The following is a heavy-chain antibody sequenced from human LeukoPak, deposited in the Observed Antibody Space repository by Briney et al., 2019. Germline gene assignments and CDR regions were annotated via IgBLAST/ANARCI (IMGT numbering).Heavy chain of an antibody. V-gene: IGHV3-23*01. CDR3: ATSTGYSSSWQTPNDY. Sequence: EGSLRLSCAASGFTFSSYGMSWVRQAPGKGLEWVSAISGSGGSTYYADSVKGRFTISRDNPKNTLYLQMNSLRAEDTAVYYCATSTGYSSSWQTPNDYWGQGTLVTVSS. CDR1: GFTFSSYG. D-gene: IGHD6-13*01. J-gene: IGHJ4*02. CDR2: ISGSGGST.